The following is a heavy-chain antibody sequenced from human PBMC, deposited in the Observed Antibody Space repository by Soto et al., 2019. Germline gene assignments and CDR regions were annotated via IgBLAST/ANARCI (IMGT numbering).Heavy chain of an antibody. V-gene: IGHV1-18*04. CDR2: ISVYNGNT. CDR1: GYTFTSYG. J-gene: IGHJ5*02. CDR3: ATSYDSGFDP. Sequence: ASVKVSCKASGYTFTSYGISWVRQAPGQGLEWMGWISVYNGNTDYAQKFQGRVTMTTDTSTSTAYMELRSLRSDDTAVYYCATSYDSGFDPWGQGSLVTVSS. D-gene: IGHD5-12*01.